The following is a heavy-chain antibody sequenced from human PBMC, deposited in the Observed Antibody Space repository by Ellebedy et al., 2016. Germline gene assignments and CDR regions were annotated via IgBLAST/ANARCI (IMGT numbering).Heavy chain of an antibody. D-gene: IGHD3-16*01. V-gene: IGHV3-69-1*01. CDR1: GFTLSDYS. Sequence: GESLKISXAASGFTLSDYSMNWVRQAPGKGLEWVSSISSSSFIYYADSVKGRFTISRDNAKNSLYLQMNSLRAEDTAVYYCVRGVGGTSLNWFDPWGQGTLVTVSS. CDR2: ISSSSFI. J-gene: IGHJ5*02. CDR3: VRGVGGTSLNWFDP.